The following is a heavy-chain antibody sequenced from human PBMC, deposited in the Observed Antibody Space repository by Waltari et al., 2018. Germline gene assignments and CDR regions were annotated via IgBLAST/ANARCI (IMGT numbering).Heavy chain of an antibody. CDR1: GGSFSGYY. Sequence: QVQLQQWGAGLLKPSGTLSLTCAVYGGSFSGYYWSWIRQPPGKGLEWIGEINHSGSTNYNPSLKSRVTISVDTSKNQFSLKLSSVTAADTAVYYCARSEAAAGWGLGYWGQGTLVTVSS. J-gene: IGHJ4*02. CDR2: INHSGST. CDR3: ARSEAAAGWGLGY. V-gene: IGHV4-34*01. D-gene: IGHD6-13*01.